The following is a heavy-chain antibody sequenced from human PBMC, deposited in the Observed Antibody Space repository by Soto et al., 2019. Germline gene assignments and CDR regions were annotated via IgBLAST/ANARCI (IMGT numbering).Heavy chain of an antibody. D-gene: IGHD5-12*01. CDR3: AKGGMATPLNP. CDR1: GVSVRSGSYY. J-gene: IGHJ5*02. Sequence: SETLSLTCSVSGVSVRSGSYYWSWLRKSPGKGLEWIGDINYNENAYYNPSLKSRVTISVDTSKNQFSLKLSSVTAADTAVYYCAKGGMATPLNPWGQGTLVTVSS. CDR2: INYNENA. V-gene: IGHV4-61*01.